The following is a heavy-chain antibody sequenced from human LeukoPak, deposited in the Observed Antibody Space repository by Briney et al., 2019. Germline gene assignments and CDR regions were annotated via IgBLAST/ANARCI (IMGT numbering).Heavy chain of an antibody. CDR1: GGSFSGYY. Sequence: PSETLSLTCAVYGGSFSGYYWSWNRQPPGKGLEWIGEINNSGSTNYNPSLKNRVTISVDTSKNQYSLKLSSVTAADTAVYYCARVDCSSTSCYRGYYYYGMDVWGQGTTVTVSS. CDR2: INNSGST. J-gene: IGHJ6*02. V-gene: IGHV4-34*01. CDR3: ARVDCSSTSCYRGYYYYGMDV. D-gene: IGHD2-2*02.